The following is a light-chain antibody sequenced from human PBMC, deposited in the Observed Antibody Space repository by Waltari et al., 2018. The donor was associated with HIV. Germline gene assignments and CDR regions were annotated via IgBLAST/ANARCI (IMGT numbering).Light chain of an antibody. CDR3: SSYTSSSFYV. J-gene: IGLJ1*01. V-gene: IGLV2-14*03. CDR2: DVS. Sequence: GQSITISCTGTSSDVGGYNYVSWYQQHPGKAPKLMIYDVSNRPSGVSNRFSGSKSGNTASLTISGLQAEDEADYYCSSYTSSSFYVFGTGTKVTVL. CDR1: SSDVGGYNY.